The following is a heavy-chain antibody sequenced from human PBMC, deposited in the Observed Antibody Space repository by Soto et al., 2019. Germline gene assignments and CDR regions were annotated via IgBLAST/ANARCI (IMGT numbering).Heavy chain of an antibody. V-gene: IGHV4-34*04. CDR1: GESLRGYY. CDR3: ARGYPRSILSTSLTTSYWFDS. D-gene: IGHD2-21*01. J-gene: IGHJ5*01. CDR2: INHRGTT. Sequence: QVQLQQWGTGLLKPSETLSLHCAVYGESLRGYYWSWIRQTPAMGLEWIGEINHRGTTNHASSLKSRAIISIDTSKNHVSLRLNYVTAADTAVYYCARGYPRSILSTSLTTSYWFDSWGQGTLVTVSS.